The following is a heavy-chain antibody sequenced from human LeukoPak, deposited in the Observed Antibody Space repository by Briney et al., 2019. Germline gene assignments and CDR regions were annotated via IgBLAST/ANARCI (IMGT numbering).Heavy chain of an antibody. CDR3: ANSITIFGVVDY. V-gene: IGHV1-2*02. CDR2: INPNSGGT. CDR1: GYTFTNHN. J-gene: IGHJ4*02. D-gene: IGHD3-3*01. Sequence: ASVKVSCKASGYTFTNHNIDWVRQATGQGPEWMGWINPNSGGTNYAQKFQGGVTMTRDTSISTAYMELSRLRSDDTAVYYCANSITIFGVVDYWGQGTLVTVSS.